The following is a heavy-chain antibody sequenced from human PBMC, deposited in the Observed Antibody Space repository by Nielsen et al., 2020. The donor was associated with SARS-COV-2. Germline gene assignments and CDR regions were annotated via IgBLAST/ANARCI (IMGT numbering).Heavy chain of an antibody. V-gene: IGHV4-34*01. Sequence: GSLRLSCAVYGGSFSGYYWSWIRQPPGKGLEWIGEINHSGSTNYNPSLKSRVTISVGTSKNQFSLKLSSVTAADTAVYYCARSTGGYYDSSGPQAQIGYYYGMDVWGQGTTVTVSS. D-gene: IGHD3-22*01. CDR3: ARSTGGYYDSSGPQAQIGYYYGMDV. CDR1: GGSFSGYY. CDR2: INHSGST. J-gene: IGHJ6*02.